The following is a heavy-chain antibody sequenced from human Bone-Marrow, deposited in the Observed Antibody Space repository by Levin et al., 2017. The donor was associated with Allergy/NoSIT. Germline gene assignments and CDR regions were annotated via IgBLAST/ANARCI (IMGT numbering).Heavy chain of an antibody. D-gene: IGHD4-11*01. CDR2: IYYSGST. CDR3: ARGSLTVTTYLSPPKGGVTDY. J-gene: IGHJ4*02. V-gene: IGHV4-61*01. CDR1: GGSVSSGSYY. Sequence: SQTLSLTCTVSGGSVSSGSYYWSWIRQPPGKGLEWIGYIYYSGSTNYNSSLHSRVTISVETSKNQFSLKLSSVTAADTAVYYCARGSLTVTTYLSPPKGGVTDYWGQGTLVTVSS.